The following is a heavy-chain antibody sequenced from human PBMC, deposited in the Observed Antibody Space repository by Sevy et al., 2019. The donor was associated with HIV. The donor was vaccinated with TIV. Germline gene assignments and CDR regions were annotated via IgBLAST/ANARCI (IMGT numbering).Heavy chain of an antibody. Sequence: GGSLRLSCAASGFTFSSYAMSWVRQAPGKGLEWVSAISGSGGSTYYADSVKGRLTISRDNSKNTLYLQMNSLRAEDTAVYYCAKIGSDYFYYYYMDVWGKGTTVTVSS. CDR3: AKIGSDYFYYYYMDV. J-gene: IGHJ6*03. D-gene: IGHD1-26*01. CDR2: ISGSGGST. V-gene: IGHV3-23*01. CDR1: GFTFSSYA.